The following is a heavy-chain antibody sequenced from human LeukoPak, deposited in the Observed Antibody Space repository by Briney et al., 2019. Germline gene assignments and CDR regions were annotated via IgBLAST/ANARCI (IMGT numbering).Heavy chain of an antibody. CDR1: GGTFTSYA. J-gene: IGHJ6*02. Sequence: ASVKVSCKASGGTFTSYAFSWVRRAPGQGLEWMGRIIPLIGVTDSAQKFRDRVTITADKSTSTAYMELSSLRSEDTAVYYCATYNVDNYDTSDGMDVWGQGTSVTVSS. CDR2: IIPLIGVT. CDR3: ATYNVDNYDTSDGMDV. V-gene: IGHV1-69*04. D-gene: IGHD3-22*01.